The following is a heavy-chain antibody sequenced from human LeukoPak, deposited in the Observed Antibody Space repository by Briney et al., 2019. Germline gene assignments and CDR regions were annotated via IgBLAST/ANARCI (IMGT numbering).Heavy chain of an antibody. V-gene: IGHV3-48*04. CDR1: GFTFNNYS. J-gene: IGHJ4*02. CDR3: ARNLPAADY. CDR2: ITGSSSTI. Sequence: PGGSLRLSCAASGFTFNNYSMNWVRQAPGKGLEWVSYITGSSSTIYYADSVKGRFTISRDNAKNSLYLQMNSLRAEDTAVYYCARNLPAADYWGQGTLVTVSS. D-gene: IGHD2-2*01.